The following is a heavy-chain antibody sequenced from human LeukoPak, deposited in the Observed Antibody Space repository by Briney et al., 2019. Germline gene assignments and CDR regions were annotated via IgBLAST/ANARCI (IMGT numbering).Heavy chain of an antibody. CDR3: APLFGHSSSWYDWFDP. Sequence: SVKVSCKASGGTFSSYAISWVRQAPGQGLEWMGGIIPIFGTANYAQKFQGRVTITADESTSTAYMELGSLRSEDTAVYYCAPLFGHSSSWYDWFDPWGQGTLVTVSS. J-gene: IGHJ5*02. CDR2: IIPIFGTA. V-gene: IGHV1-69*13. CDR1: GGTFSSYA. D-gene: IGHD6-13*01.